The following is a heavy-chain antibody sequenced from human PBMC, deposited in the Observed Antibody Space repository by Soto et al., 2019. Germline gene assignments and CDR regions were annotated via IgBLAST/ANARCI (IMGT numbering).Heavy chain of an antibody. V-gene: IGHV1-18*01. J-gene: IGHJ4*02. CDR1: GYTFTSYG. CDR3: AREDPYYDFWSGIDY. CDR2: ISAYNGNT. Sequence: GASVKVSCKASGYTFTSYGISWVRQAPGQGLEWMGWISAYNGNTNYAQKLQGRVTMTTDTSTSTAYMELRSLRSDDTAVYYCAREDPYYDFWSGIDYWGQGTLVTVSS. D-gene: IGHD3-3*01.